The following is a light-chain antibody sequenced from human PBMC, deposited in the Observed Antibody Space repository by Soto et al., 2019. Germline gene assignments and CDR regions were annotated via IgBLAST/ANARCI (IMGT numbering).Light chain of an antibody. J-gene: IGKJ2*01. V-gene: IGKV3-20*01. CDR2: GAS. Sequence: ESVLTQSPGSLSLSPGETATLSCRASQSIINNYLAWYQQKPGQAPRLLIYGASIRATGVPDRFSGSGSGTDFPLTIPRLEAEDFAVYFCQQYGTSPPMYTFGQGTKLGVK. CDR1: QSIINNY. CDR3: QQYGTSPPMYT.